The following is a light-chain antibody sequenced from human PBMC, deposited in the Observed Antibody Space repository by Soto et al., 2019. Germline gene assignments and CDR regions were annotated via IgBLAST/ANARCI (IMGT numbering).Light chain of an antibody. CDR2: DTS. V-gene: IGKV3-11*01. CDR3: QQRSSWPIT. Sequence: EIVLTQSPGTLSLSPGERATLSCRASQSVSRYLAWSQQIPGQAPRLLIYDTSNRATGFPARFSGSGSGTDFTLTISRLEPEDFAVYYCQQRSSWPITFGQGTLLEI. CDR1: QSVSRY. J-gene: IGKJ5*01.